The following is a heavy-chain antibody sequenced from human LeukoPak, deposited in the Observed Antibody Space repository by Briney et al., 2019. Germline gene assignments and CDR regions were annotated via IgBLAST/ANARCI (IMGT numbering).Heavy chain of an antibody. CDR2: ISYDGSNK. CDR3: ARGGTYYDFWSGYYDDAFDI. J-gene: IGHJ3*02. V-gene: IGHV3-30-3*01. Sequence: PGKSLRLSCAASGFTFSSYAMHWVRQAPGKGLEWVAVISYDGSNKYYADSVKGRFTISRDNSKNTLYLQMNSLRAEDTAVYYCARGGTYYDFWSGYYDDAFDIWGQGTMVTVSS. CDR1: GFTFSSYA. D-gene: IGHD3-3*01.